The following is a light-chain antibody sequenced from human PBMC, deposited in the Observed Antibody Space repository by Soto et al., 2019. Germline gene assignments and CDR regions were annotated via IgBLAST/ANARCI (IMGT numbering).Light chain of an antibody. Sequence: EIQMTQSPSSLSASVGDRVTITCQASQDISHYLNWYQQKPGKAPKLLIYDASNLETGVPSRFSGSGYGTDFSLTISSLQPEDIARYFCQQYDSLPLTFGGGTKVQIK. V-gene: IGKV1-33*01. J-gene: IGKJ4*01. CDR2: DAS. CDR1: QDISHY. CDR3: QQYDSLPLT.